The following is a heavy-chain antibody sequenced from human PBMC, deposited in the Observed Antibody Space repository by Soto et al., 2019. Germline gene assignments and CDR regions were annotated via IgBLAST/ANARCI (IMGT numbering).Heavy chain of an antibody. Sequence: EVQLLESGGGLVQPGGSLRLSCAASGFTFSSYAMSWVRQAPGKGLEWVSAISGSGGSTYYADSVKCRFTISTDNSKNTLYLQLNSLRAEDTAVYYCAKDDADTAIYNWFDPSGQGTLVTGSS. CDR2: ISGSGGST. D-gene: IGHD5-18*01. CDR3: AKDDADTAIYNWFDP. J-gene: IGHJ5*02. V-gene: IGHV3-23*01. CDR1: GFTFSSYA.